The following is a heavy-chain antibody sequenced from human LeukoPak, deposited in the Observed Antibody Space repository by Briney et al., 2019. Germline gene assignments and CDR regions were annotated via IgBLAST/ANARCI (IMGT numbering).Heavy chain of an antibody. J-gene: IGHJ4*01. CDR3: TKVMRGRANFGSGSSLDY. D-gene: IGHD3-10*01. V-gene: IGHV3-23*01. CDR1: GFTFSSYA. CDR2: ISGSGDST. Sequence: GGSLRLSCAASGFTFSSYAMHWVRQAPGKGLEWVSAISGSGDSTYCADSVKGRFTISRDNSKSTLFLEMDSLRVEDSAVYYCTKVMRGRANFGSGSSLDYWGQGTVVPVSP.